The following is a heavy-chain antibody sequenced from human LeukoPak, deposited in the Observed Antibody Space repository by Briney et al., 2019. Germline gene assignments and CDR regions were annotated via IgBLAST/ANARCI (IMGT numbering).Heavy chain of an antibody. Sequence: SETLSLTCTVSGGSISSYYWSWIRQPAGKGLEWIGRIYGSGSTNYNPSLKSRVTMSVDTSKNQFSLKLSSVTAADTAVYYCARDKPYVEYSSGYGGDTAPAALWGQGTLVTVSS. CDR3: ARDKPYVEYSSGYGGDTAPAAL. CDR1: GGSISSYY. D-gene: IGHD3-22*01. J-gene: IGHJ4*02. V-gene: IGHV4-4*07. CDR2: IYGSGST.